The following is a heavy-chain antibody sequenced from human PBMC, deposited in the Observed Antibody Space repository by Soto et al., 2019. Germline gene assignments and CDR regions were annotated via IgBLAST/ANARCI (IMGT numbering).Heavy chain of an antibody. CDR3: AKDGALGGSRGYYYGNYYYHGMDV. CDR1: GYTFTSHY. Sequence: QVQLVQSGAEVKEPGASVKVSCKASGYTFTSHYMNWVRQAPGQGLEWMGIINPSDGSTSYAQSFQGRVTMTRDTSTGTVYMEVSGLRSEDTALYYCAKDGALGGSRGYYYGNYYYHGMDVWGQGTTVTVSS. D-gene: IGHD3-22*01. V-gene: IGHV1-46*01. J-gene: IGHJ6*02. CDR2: INPSDGST.